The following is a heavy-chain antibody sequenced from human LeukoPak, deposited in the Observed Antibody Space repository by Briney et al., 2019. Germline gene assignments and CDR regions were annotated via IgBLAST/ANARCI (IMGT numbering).Heavy chain of an antibody. CDR1: GYTFTGYY. CDR3: ARDAVGATTNYYYYMDV. V-gene: IGHV1-2*02. D-gene: IGHD1-26*01. J-gene: IGHJ6*03. Sequence: ASVKVSCEASGYTFTGYYMHWVRQAPGQGLEWMGWINPNSGGTNYAQKFQGRVTMTRDTSISTAYMELSRLRSDDTAVYYCARDAVGATTNYYYYMDVWGKGTTVTVSS. CDR2: INPNSGGT.